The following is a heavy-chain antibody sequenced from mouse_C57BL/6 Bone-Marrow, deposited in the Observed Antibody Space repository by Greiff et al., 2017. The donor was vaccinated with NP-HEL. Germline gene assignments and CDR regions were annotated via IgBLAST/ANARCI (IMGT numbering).Heavy chain of an antibody. CDR1: GYTFTSYW. CDR2: IDPSDSYT. CDR3: AGRWLLRFAY. Sequence: VQLQQPGAELVRPGTSVKLSCKASGYTFTSYWMRWVKQRPGQGLEWIGVIDPSDSYTNYNQKFKGKATLTVDTSSSTAYMQLSSLTSEDSAVYYCAGRWLLRFAYWGQGTLVTVSA. V-gene: IGHV1-59*01. J-gene: IGHJ3*01. D-gene: IGHD2-3*01.